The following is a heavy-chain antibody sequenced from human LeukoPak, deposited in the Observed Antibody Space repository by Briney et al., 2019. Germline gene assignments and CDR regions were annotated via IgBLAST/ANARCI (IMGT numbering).Heavy chain of an antibody. CDR2: IYTSGST. J-gene: IGHJ6*03. CDR1: GGSINNYY. Sequence: SETLSLTCTVSGGSINNYYWSWIRQPAGKGLEWIGRIYTSGSTNYNPSLKSRVTISVDTSKNQFSLKLSSVTAADTAVYYCAREPFYGDYIAYYYYYMDVWGKGTTVTVSS. CDR3: AREPFYGDYIAYYYYYMDV. D-gene: IGHD4-17*01. V-gene: IGHV4-4*07.